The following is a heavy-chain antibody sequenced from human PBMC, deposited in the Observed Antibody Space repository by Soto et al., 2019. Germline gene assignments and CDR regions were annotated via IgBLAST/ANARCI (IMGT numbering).Heavy chain of an antibody. Sequence: GESLKISCKGSGCNFNSYWIDWVRQTPGKGLEWVGIIYPGDSNIKYSPSFQGQVTISADRSISTTYLQWSSLKASDTAIYYCARHLGSPGYYYGMDVWGQGTTVTVSS. CDR2: IYPGDSNI. D-gene: IGHD6-13*01. CDR3: ARHLGSPGYYYGMDV. CDR1: GCNFNSYW. V-gene: IGHV5-51*01. J-gene: IGHJ6*02.